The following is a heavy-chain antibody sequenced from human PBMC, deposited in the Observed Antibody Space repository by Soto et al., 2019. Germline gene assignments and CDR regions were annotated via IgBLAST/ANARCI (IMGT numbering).Heavy chain of an antibody. CDR3: ARDTGTKPYYYYGMDV. V-gene: IGHV4-34*01. CDR2: INHSGST. CDR1: GGSFSGYY. Sequence: KSSETLSLTCAVYGGSFSGYYWSWIRQPPGKGLEWIGEINHSGSTNYNPSLKSRVTISVDTSKNQFSLKLSSVTAADTAVYYCARDTGTKPYYYYGMDVWGQGTTVTVSS. D-gene: IGHD1-7*01. J-gene: IGHJ6*02.